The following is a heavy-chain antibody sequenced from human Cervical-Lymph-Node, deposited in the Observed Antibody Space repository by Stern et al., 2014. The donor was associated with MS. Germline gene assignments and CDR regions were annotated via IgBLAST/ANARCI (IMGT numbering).Heavy chain of an antibody. CDR3: AKKSVGTTGTTTAFDY. CDR2: ISYDADVN. CDR1: GFTFSNYG. Sequence: VQLVQSGGGVVQPGTSLRLSCAVSGFTFSNYGLHWVRQAPGQGLEWVAGISYDADVNFYADSVKGRFTISRDAPKNTMYLQLNSLKVEDTAVYFCAKKSVGTTGTTTAFDYWGQGTLVTVSS. J-gene: IGHJ4*02. V-gene: IGHV3-30*18. D-gene: IGHD1-1*01.